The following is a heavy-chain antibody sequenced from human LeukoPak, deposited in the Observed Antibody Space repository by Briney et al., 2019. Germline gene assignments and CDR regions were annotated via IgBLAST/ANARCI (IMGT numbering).Heavy chain of an antibody. CDR3: ARDYTGDCDSSGYLYYLDY. Sequence: SETLSLTCTVSGDSVSSAYYYWSWIRQPPGKGLEWIGYIYYSGSTNYNPSLKSRVTMSIDTSKSQFSLKLSSVTAADTAVYYCARDYTGDCDSSGYLYYLDYWGLGALVTVSS. V-gene: IGHV4-61*01. J-gene: IGHJ4*02. D-gene: IGHD3-22*01. CDR2: IYYSGST. CDR1: GDSVSSAYYY.